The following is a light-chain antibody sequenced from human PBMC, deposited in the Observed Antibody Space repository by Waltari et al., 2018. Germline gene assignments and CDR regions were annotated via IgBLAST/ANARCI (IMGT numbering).Light chain of an antibody. Sequence: QSALTQPASVSGSPGQSSTISCTGTSSDVGGYYHVSWYQQHPGKVPKLLIFDVSNRPSGVSNRFSGSKSGNTASLTISGLQAEDESDYYCCSFTSRSTWVFGGGTKLTVL. CDR1: SSDVGGYYH. CDR3: CSFTSRSTWV. CDR2: DVS. V-gene: IGLV2-14*01. J-gene: IGLJ3*02.